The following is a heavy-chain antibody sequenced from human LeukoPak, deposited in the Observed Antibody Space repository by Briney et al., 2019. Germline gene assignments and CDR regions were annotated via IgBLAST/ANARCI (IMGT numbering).Heavy chain of an antibody. V-gene: IGHV4-59*01. CDR1: GGSISSYY. J-gene: IGHJ2*01. D-gene: IGHD6-19*01. Sequence: SETLSLTCTVSGGSISSYYWSRIRQPPGKGLEWIGYIYYSGSTNYNPSLKSRVTISVDTSKNQFSLKLSSVTAADTAVYYCARDPSVAGTYWYFDLWGRGTLVTVSS. CDR2: IYYSGST. CDR3: ARDPSVAGTYWYFDL.